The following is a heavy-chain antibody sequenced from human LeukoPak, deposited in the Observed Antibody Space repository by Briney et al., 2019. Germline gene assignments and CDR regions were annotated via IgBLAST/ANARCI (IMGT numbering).Heavy chain of an antibody. J-gene: IGHJ3*02. Sequence: GGSLRLSCAASGFTVSSNYMSWVRQAPGKGLEWVLVIYSGGSTYYADSVKGRFTISRDNSKNTLYLQMNSLRAEDTAVYYCAKRSEYSYGDAFDIWGQGTMVTVSS. CDR3: AKRSEYSYGDAFDI. V-gene: IGHV3-53*01. CDR2: IYSGGST. CDR1: GFTVSSNY. D-gene: IGHD5-18*01.